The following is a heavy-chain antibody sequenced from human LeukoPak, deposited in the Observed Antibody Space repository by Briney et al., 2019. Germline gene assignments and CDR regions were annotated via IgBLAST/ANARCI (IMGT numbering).Heavy chain of an antibody. CDR1: GYSFTSYW. J-gene: IGHJ5*02. V-gene: IGHV5-10-1*01. Sequence: GESLKISCKGSGYSFTSYWISWVRQMPGKGLEWMGRIDPIDSYTHYSPSFQGHVTLSADKSISTAYPQWSSLKAAGTAMSYCAYYGSGSYRASFDPWGQGTLVTVSS. CDR3: AYYGSGSYRASFDP. D-gene: IGHD3-10*01. CDR2: IDPIDSYT.